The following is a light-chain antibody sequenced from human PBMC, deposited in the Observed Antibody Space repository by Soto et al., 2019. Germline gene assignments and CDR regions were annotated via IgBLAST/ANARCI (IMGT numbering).Light chain of an antibody. J-gene: IGLJ2*01. CDR3: TSWTTSTTMI. V-gene: IGLV2-14*03. CDR2: DVN. Sequence: QSVLTQPASVSGSPGQSITSPCTGTSSDIGAYNFVSWYQQHPGKAPKLMLYDVNIRPSGVSNRFSGSKSGNTASLTISGLQAEDEADYYCTSWTTSTTMIFGGGTKVTVL. CDR1: SSDIGAYNF.